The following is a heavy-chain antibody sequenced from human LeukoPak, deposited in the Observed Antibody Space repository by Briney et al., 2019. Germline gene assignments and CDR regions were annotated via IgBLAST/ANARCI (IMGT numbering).Heavy chain of an antibody. CDR2: MNPNSGNT. V-gene: IGHV1-8*03. Sequence: ASVKVSCKASGYTFTSYDINWVRQATGQGLEWMGWMNPNSGNTGYAQKFQGRVTITRNTSISTAYMELSSLRSEDTAVYYCARSDQYCSSTSCYTNWFDPWGQGTLVTVSS. CDR3: ARSDQYCSSTSCYTNWFDP. J-gene: IGHJ5*02. D-gene: IGHD2-2*01. CDR1: GYTFTSYD.